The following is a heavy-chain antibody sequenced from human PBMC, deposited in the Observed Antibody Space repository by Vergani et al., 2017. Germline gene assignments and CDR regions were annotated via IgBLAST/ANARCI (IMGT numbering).Heavy chain of an antibody. D-gene: IGHD6-13*01. CDR2: ISSSSSYI. V-gene: IGHV3-21*01. CDR3: ARRSIAAAGTSWFDP. CDR1: GFTFSSYS. Sequence: EVQLVESGGGLVKPGGSLRLSCAASGFTFSSYSMNWVRQAPGKGLEWVSSISSSSSYIYYADSVKGRFTISRDNAKNSLYLQMNSLRAEDTAVYYCARRSIAAAGTSWFDPWGQGTLVTVSS. J-gene: IGHJ5*02.